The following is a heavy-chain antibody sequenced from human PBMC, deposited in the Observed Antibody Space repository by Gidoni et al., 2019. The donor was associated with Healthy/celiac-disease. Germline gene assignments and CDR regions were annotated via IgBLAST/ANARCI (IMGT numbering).Heavy chain of an antibody. Sequence: QVQLQQWGAGLLKPSETLSLTCAVYGGSFSGYYWSWIRQPPGKGLEWIGEINHSGSTNYNPSLKSRVTISVDTSKNQFSLKLSSVTAADTAVYYCARGGVVVVAATRGSSTWFFRYWGQGTLVTVSS. V-gene: IGHV4-34*01. D-gene: IGHD2-15*01. CDR3: ARGGVVVVAATRGSSTWFFRY. J-gene: IGHJ4*02. CDR2: INHSGST. CDR1: GGSFSGYY.